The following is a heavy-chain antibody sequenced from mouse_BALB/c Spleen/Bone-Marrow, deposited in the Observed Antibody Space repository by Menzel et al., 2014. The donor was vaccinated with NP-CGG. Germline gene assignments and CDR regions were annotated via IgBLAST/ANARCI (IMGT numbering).Heavy chain of an antibody. CDR3: AREEYVQKVYAMDY. CDR1: GFTFSSYA. J-gene: IGHJ4*01. CDR2: ISSGGST. V-gene: IGHV5-6-5*01. D-gene: IGHD2-10*02. Sequence: EVKLMESGGGLVKPGGSLKLSCAASGFTFSSYAMSWVRQTPEKRLEWVASISSGGSTYYQDSVKGRFTISRDNARNSLYLQMSSLRSEDTAMYYCAREEYVQKVYAMDYWGQGTSVTVSS.